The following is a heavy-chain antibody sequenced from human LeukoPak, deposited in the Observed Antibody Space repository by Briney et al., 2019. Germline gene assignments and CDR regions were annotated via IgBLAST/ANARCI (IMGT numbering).Heavy chain of an antibody. CDR2: IYHTGST. V-gene: IGHV4-59*02. D-gene: IGHD7-27*01. CDR1: GGSVSDYY. CDR3: ASRKLGNDY. J-gene: IGHJ4*02. Sequence: PSETLSLTCTFSGGSVSDYYWSWIRQSPGKGLEWIGYIYHTGSTSYSPSLKSRVTISADTSQNQFSLKLSSVTAADTAVYYCASRKLGNDYWGQGTLVTVSS.